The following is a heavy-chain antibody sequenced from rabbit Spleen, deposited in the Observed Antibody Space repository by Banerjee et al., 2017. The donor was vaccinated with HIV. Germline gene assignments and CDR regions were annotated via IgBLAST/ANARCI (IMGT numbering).Heavy chain of an antibody. V-gene: IGHV1S40*01. CDR3: ARGGGGGGDGYDL. CDR2: IYGDRGGSA. J-gene: IGHJ4*01. CDR1: GGSFSSNYY. D-gene: IGHD6-1*01. Sequence: QSLEESGGDLVKPGASLTLTCTASGGSFSSNYYMCWVRQAPGKGLECIACIYGDRGGSAYYASWAKGRFSISKTSSTTVTLQMTSLTAADTATYFCARGGGGGGDGYDLWGPGTLVTVS.